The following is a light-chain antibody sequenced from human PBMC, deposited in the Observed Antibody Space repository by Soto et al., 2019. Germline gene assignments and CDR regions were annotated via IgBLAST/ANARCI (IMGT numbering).Light chain of an antibody. CDR1: QDVSSN. Sequence: EIVMTQSAATLSGSPGERATLSWGASQDVSSNLAWYQQKTGQAPSLLIYGASTRATGTPARFSGSGYGTEFTLTISSLQSEDYAVYFCQQYIRWPLTFGGGTKVDIK. CDR3: QQYIRWPLT. J-gene: IGKJ4*01. CDR2: GAS. V-gene: IGKV3-15*01.